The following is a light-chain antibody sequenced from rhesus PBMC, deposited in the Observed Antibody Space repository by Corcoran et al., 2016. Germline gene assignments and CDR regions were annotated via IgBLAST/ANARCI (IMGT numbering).Light chain of an antibody. J-gene: IGKJ2*01. CDR1: ENVNNY. CDR3: QRNYGTPYG. V-gene: IGKV1-74*01. CDR2: KTS. Sequence: DIQMTQSPSSLSASVGDRVTITCRTSENVNNYLNWYQQKPGKAPKLLIYKTSTLQSGFPSRFSGSGSGTDYTFTISSLQSEDVATSYCQRNYGTPYGFGQGTKVEIK.